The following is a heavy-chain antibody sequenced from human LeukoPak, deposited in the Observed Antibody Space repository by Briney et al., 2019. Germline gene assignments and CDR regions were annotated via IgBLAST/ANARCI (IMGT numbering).Heavy chain of an antibody. CDR2: INPNSGGT. V-gene: IGHV1-2*06. CDR3: ARGGGDIGFKN. J-gene: IGHJ4*02. Sequence: ASVKVSCKASGYTFTSYDINWVRQAPGQGLEWMGRINPNSGGTNYAQKFQGRVTMTRDTSISTAYMELSRLRSDDTAVYYCARGGGDIGFKNWGQGTLVTVSS. CDR1: GYTFTSYD. D-gene: IGHD2-21*02.